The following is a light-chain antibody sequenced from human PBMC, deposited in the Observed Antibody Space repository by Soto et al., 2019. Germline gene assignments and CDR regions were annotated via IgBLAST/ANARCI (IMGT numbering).Light chain of an antibody. J-gene: IGKJ2*01. Sequence: ETVMAQSPATLSVSPGERATLSCWTSQSIGSDLAWYQQRPGQAPRLLIYGASTRAIGIPARFSASGSRTEFTLTISNLQSEDFAVYYCHQYNNWPPAVGQGTKVDIK. V-gene: IGKV3-15*01. CDR2: GAS. CDR1: QSIGSD. CDR3: HQYNNWPPA.